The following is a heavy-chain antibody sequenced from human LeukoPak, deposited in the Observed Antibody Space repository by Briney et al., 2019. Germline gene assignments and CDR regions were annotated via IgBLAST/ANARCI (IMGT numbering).Heavy chain of an antibody. D-gene: IGHD3-10*01. CDR1: GFTFGDYA. V-gene: IGHV3-49*04. J-gene: IGHJ6*03. CDR3: SRRGGYYYMDV. CDR2: IRNKAFGGAT. Sequence: GGSLRLSCTASGFTFGDYAVSWVRQAPGKGLEWVGFIRNKAFGGATDYAASVKGRFTISRDDSKGIAYLQMNSLETEDTAVYSCSRRGGYYYMDVWGRGTTVTVSS.